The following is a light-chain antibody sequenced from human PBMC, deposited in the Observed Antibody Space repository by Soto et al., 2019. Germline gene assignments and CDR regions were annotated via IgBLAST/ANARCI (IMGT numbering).Light chain of an antibody. J-gene: IGKJ2*01. CDR2: KAS. CDR1: QSLVHSDGNTH. V-gene: IGKV2-30*02. CDR3: RHGTHWPYT. Sequence: DVVMTQSPLSLPVTLGQPASISCRSTQSLVHSDGNTHLNGVQQRPGQSPRRLICKASHRESGVTARFRGSASGTDFTLTISRVEAEDLGVSYCRHGTHWPYTFGQGPKLEIK.